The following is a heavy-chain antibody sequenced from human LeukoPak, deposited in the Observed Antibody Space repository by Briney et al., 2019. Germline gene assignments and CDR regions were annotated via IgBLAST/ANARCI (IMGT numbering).Heavy chain of an antibody. J-gene: IGHJ4*02. D-gene: IGHD2-15*01. CDR2: IRQDGGEK. CDR1: GFTFCSNW. Sequence: GGSLRLSCVDSGFTFCSNWLSCVRQPPGKGLEWVAIIRQDGGEKYYLDSVKGRFTISRDNAINSVYLQINSLRAEDTAVYYCARDRGSSGGIDYWGQGTLVTVSS. V-gene: IGHV3-7*05. CDR3: ARDRGSSGGIDY.